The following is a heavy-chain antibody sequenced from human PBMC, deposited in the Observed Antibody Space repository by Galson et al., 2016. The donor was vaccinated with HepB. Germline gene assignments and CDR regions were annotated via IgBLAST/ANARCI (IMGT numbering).Heavy chain of an antibody. J-gene: IGHJ5*02. V-gene: IGHV3-23*01. D-gene: IGHD2-8*01. Sequence: SLRLSCAASGFTYRKYDMSWLRQAPGKGLEWLADISGRGDKIVYADSVRGRFTISRDNSKNTVFLQMNSLRDEDTAVYYCAKYCTTISCQDRWFDPWGQGAPVTVAS. CDR1: GFTYRKYD. CDR3: AKYCTTISCQDRWFDP. CDR2: ISGRGDKI.